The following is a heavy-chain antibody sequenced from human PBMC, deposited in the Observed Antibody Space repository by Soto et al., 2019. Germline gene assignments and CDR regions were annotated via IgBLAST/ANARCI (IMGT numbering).Heavy chain of an antibody. CDR3: ARDKQLVATYYGMDV. J-gene: IGHJ6*02. Sequence: EGQLVESEGGLVQPGGSLRLSCAASGFTFSSYSMNWVRQAPGKGLEWVSYISSSSSTIYYADSVKGRFTISRDNAKNSLYLQMNSLRDEDTAVYYCARDKQLVATYYGMDVWGQGTTVTVSS. D-gene: IGHD6-13*01. V-gene: IGHV3-48*02. CDR2: ISSSSSTI. CDR1: GFTFSSYS.